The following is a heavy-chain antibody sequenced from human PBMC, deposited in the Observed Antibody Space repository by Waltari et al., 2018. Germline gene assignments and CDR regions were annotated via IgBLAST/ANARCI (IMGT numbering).Heavy chain of an antibody. D-gene: IGHD4-17*01. CDR3: GRIAFGDEGGYFQY. V-gene: IGHV4-39*01. Sequence: HLQLQESGPGLVQPPETLSLPCTVAGSSISTNYNWGWIRQPPGKGLEWMGNMQYRGSTFYNPSLESRVTISLDTWKNQFSLRLSSVGAADTAVYFCGRIAFGDEGGYFQYWGQGTLVTVSS. CDR2: MQYRGST. J-gene: IGHJ1*01. CDR1: GSSISTNYN.